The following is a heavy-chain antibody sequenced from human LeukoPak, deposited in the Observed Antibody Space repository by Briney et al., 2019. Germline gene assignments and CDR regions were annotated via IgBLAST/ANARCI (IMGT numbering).Heavy chain of an antibody. V-gene: IGHV1-2*02. D-gene: IGHD3-10*01. CDR3: ARVYGSGNYWGWFDS. CDR2: INPNSGAT. CDR1: GYTFTGYF. Sequence: ASVKASCNASGYTFTGYFIHWVRQAPGQGLEWMGWINPNSGATDYAQKFQGRITMTRDTSSNTAYMELSRLKSDATAVYYCARVYGSGNYWGWFDSWGQGTLVTVSS. J-gene: IGHJ5*01.